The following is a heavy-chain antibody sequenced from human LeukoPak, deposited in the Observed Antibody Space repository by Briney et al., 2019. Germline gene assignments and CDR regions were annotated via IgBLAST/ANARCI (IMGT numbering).Heavy chain of an antibody. CDR1: GGSISTYY. V-gene: IGHV4-59*01. CDR2: IVFTRRN. Sequence: PSETLSLTCTVSGGSISTYYWSWVRLPPGKGLEWIAYIVFTRRNQSNPAHKNRLTISVGASKTQFSLGLSSVTPADTAVYYFGKGGYDPVFDCGGQGTLVTVPA. CDR3: GKGGYDPVFDC. D-gene: IGHD3-3*01. J-gene: IGHJ4*02.